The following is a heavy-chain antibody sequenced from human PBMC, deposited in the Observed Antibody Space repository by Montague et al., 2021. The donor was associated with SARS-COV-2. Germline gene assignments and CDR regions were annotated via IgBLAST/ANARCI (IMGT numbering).Heavy chain of an antibody. Sequence: TLSLTCTVSGGSINSGSYYWGWIRQAAGKGLEWIGRISTSGNTKYNTSLKSRVTISVDTSQNQFSLKMYSVTVADTAVYYCARDTRPNFAYYDILAGDYYYYGIDVWGQGTTVTVSS. V-gene: IGHV4-61*02. D-gene: IGHD3-9*01. CDR1: GGSINSGSYY. CDR3: ARDTRPNFAYYDILAGDYYYYGIDV. CDR2: ISTSGNT. J-gene: IGHJ6*02.